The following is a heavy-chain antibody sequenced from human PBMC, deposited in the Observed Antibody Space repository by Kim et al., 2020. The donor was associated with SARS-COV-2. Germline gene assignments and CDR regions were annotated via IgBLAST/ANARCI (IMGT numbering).Heavy chain of an antibody. Sequence: SETLSLTCVVNGGSFSDYYWTWIRQPPGKGLEWIGEVYRSGSTNYNPSLKSRGTMSVDTSKNQFSLKMSSVTAADTAVYYCARGAGTYYYYGVGVWGQGT. V-gene: IGHV4-34*01. J-gene: IGHJ6*02. CDR3: ARGAGTYYYYGVGV. D-gene: IGHD6-19*01. CDR1: GGSFSDYY. CDR2: VYRSGST.